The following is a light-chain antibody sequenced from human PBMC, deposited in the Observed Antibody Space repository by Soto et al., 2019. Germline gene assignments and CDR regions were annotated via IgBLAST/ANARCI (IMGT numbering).Light chain of an antibody. CDR2: GAS. J-gene: IGKJ1*01. CDR3: QQYNNGPRT. Sequence: EIVMTQSPATLSVSPGERATLSCRASQSVSSNLAWYQQKPGQAPRLLIYGASTRATGIPARFSGSGSGTDFTLTISSLQSEDFAVYYCQQYNNGPRTFGQGTKVDIK. V-gene: IGKV3-15*01. CDR1: QSVSSN.